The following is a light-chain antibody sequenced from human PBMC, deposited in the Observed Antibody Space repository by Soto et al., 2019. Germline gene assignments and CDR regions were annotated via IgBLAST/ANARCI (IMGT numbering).Light chain of an antibody. J-gene: IGKJ4*01. CDR1: QGISTF. V-gene: IGKV1-9*01. Sequence: DIQMTQSPSSLSTSVGDTGTGARRAIQGISTFLAWYQQKPGKATKFLMYAASTLQSGVPSRFSGSGSGTDFTLTISSLQPEDSATYYCQQLNSTSLTLGGWTQVDIK. CDR3: QQLNSTSLT. CDR2: AAS.